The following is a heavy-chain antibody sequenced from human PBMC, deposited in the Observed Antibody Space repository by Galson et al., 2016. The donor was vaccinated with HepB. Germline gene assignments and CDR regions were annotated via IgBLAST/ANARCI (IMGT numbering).Heavy chain of an antibody. V-gene: IGHV3-23*01. J-gene: IGHJ4*02. CDR2: ITGSGTTT. CDR3: GKHGGFDY. D-gene: IGHD3-16*01. CDR1: GFSFSTAG. Sequence: SLRLSCAASGFSFSTAGTSWVRQTPGRGLEWVSGITGSGTTTHYADHARGRFTISRDNSKNTLYLDMNSLRAGDTAVYYCGKHGGFDYWGQGALVTVSS.